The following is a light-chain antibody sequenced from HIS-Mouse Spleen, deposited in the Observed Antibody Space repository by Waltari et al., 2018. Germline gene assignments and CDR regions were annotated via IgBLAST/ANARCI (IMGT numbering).Light chain of an antibody. CDR2: AGS. CDR3: QQGYSTPRT. CDR1: QSISSY. J-gene: IGKJ1*01. V-gene: IGKV1-39*01. Sequence: DIQMTQSPSSLSASVGDRVTIACRASQSISSYLYWYQQKPGKAPKLLIYAGSSLQSGVPSRFSGSGSGTDVTLNMSSLQQEDVAAYYCQQGYSTPRTFGQGTKVEIK.